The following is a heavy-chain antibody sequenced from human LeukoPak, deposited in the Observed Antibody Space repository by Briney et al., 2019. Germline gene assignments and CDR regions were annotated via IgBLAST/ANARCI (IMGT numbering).Heavy chain of an antibody. J-gene: IGHJ4*02. Sequence: SGPTLVNPTQTLTLTCTFSAFSLSTRGVGVGWIRQPPGKALEWLALIYWDDDKRYSPFLKRRLTITKDTSKNQVVLTMTNMDPVDTATYHCAHSSDSGTYFDYWGQGTLVTVSS. CDR1: AFSLSTRGVG. CDR3: AHSSDSGTYFDY. V-gene: IGHV2-5*02. CDR2: IYWDDDK. D-gene: IGHD3-10*01.